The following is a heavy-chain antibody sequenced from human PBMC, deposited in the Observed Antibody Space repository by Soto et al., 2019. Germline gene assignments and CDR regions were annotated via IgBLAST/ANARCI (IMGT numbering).Heavy chain of an antibody. CDR1: GYTFTGYY. V-gene: IGHV1-2*02. Sequence: QVQLVQSGAEVKKPGASVKVSCKASGYTFTGYYMHWVRQAPGQGLEWMGWINPKFGDTTYAQDFQGRVSMTRDMSISTVYMELSRLTSDDTAIYYCARNMDYYYGPGSGNGHGFWGQGTTVTVFS. CDR2: INPKFGDT. J-gene: IGHJ6*02. CDR3: ARNMDYYYGPGSGNGHGF. D-gene: IGHD3-10*01.